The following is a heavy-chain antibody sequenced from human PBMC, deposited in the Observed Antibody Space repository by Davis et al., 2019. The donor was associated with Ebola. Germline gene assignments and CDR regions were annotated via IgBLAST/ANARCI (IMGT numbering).Heavy chain of an antibody. D-gene: IGHD2-2*01. J-gene: IGHJ3*02. CDR2: IYTSGST. CDR1: GGSISSYY. V-gene: IGHV4-4*07. Sequence: PSETLSLTCTVSGGSISSYYWSWIRQPAGKGLEWIGRIYTSGSTNYNPSLKSRVTMSVDTSKNQFSLKLSSVTAADTAVYYCARVLDCSSTSCYQDDAFDIWGQGTMVTVSS. CDR3: ARVLDCSSTSCYQDDAFDI.